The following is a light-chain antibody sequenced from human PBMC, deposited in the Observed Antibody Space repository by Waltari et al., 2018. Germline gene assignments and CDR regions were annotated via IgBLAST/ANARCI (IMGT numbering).Light chain of an antibody. Sequence: DIQMTQSPSSLSASVGVTGTITCRASHNINIYFNWCQQKPGRAPKLLTHGASSLQTGVRSRFSGSGSGTDFTLPISSLQPEDFATYYCQQGYSTRCTFGPGTVVDMK. CDR1: HNINIY. CDR3: QQGYSTRCT. J-gene: IGKJ3*01. V-gene: IGKV1-39*01. CDR2: GAS.